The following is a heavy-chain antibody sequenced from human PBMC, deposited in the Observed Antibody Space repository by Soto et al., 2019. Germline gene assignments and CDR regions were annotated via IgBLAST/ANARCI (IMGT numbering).Heavy chain of an antibody. CDR2: IKSKIDGGTA. Sequence: EVQLLESGGGLVQAGGSLRLSCAASGFNLSHPWMTWVRQAAGKGLEWVGHIKSKIDGGTADYAAPVKGRFTISRDDSKNMVYLQMNSLKTEDTAVYYCTTGIYYDLLTGHHNVAYWGQGTLVTVSS. D-gene: IGHD3-9*01. V-gene: IGHV3-15*01. CDR3: TTGIYYDLLTGHHNVAY. J-gene: IGHJ4*02. CDR1: GFNLSHPW.